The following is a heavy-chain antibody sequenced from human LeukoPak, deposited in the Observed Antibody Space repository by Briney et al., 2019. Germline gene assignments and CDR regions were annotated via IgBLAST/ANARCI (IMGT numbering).Heavy chain of an antibody. Sequence: ASVKVSCKASGYTFTTSVMHWVRQAPGQRLEWMGWINAGNGNTKYSQRFQGRVTITRDTSATTAYMDLSSPRSEDTAVYYCARPFRGVTGYDAFDLWGQGTIVTVS. J-gene: IGHJ3*01. V-gene: IGHV1-3*01. CDR2: INAGNGNT. D-gene: IGHD3-10*01. CDR1: GYTFTTSV. CDR3: ARPFRGVTGYDAFDL.